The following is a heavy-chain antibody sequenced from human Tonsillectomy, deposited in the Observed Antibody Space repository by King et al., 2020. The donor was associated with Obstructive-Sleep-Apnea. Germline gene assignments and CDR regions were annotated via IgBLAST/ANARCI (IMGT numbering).Heavy chain of an antibody. D-gene: IGHD4-11*01. V-gene: IGHV3-64D*06. CDR2: ISTNGGST. CDR3: VKGKVTTCARFDY. J-gene: IGHJ4*02. Sequence: VQLVESGGGLVQPGGSLRLSCSASGFTFSNYAIHWVRQAPGKGLKYVSTISTNGGSTYYADSVKGRFTISRDNSKNTLYLQMSSLGADDTALYYCVKGKVTTCARFDYWGQGTLVTVPP. CDR1: GFTFSNYA.